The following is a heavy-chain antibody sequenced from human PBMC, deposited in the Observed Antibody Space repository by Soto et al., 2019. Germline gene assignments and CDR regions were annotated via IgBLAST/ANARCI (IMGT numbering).Heavy chain of an antibody. CDR1: GFTFSSYS. CDR2: IDTSSSTT. J-gene: IGHJ3*02. V-gene: IGHV3-48*02. Sequence: EEQLVESGGGLVQPGGSLRLSCAASGFTFSSYSMSWVRQAPGKGLEWVSYIDTSSSTTYYADSVKGRFAISRDNAKNSLYLQVNSLRDEDTAVYYCARDKLTWHFWEAFDIWGQGTMVTVSS. D-gene: IGHD3-3*02. CDR3: ARDKLTWHFWEAFDI.